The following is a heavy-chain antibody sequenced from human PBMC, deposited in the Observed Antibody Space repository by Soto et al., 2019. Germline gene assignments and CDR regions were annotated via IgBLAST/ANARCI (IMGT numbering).Heavy chain of an antibody. J-gene: IGHJ4*02. V-gene: IGHV1-8*01. Sequence: ASVKVSCKASGYTFTSYDINWVRQATGQGLEWMGWMNPNSGNTGYAQKFQGRVTMTRNTSISTAYMELSSLRSEDTAVYFCAREHSSSWRFDYWGQGTLVTVSS. CDR2: MNPNSGNT. D-gene: IGHD6-13*01. CDR3: AREHSSSWRFDY. CDR1: GYTFTSYD.